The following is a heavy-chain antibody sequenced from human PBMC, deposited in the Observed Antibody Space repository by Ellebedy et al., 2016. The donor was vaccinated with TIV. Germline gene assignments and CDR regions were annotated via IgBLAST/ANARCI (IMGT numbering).Heavy chain of an antibody. CDR2: ISSGADGGDT. J-gene: IGHJ4*02. CDR1: GFIVSSNY. Sequence: PGGSLRLSCEASGFIVSSNYLNWVPQAPGKGLALASVISSGADGGDTYYADSVKGRFTISRDNSKNTLYLQMSNLRAEDTAVYYCVRDAADNGGKIDYWGQGALVTVSS. V-gene: IGHV3-53*01. CDR3: VRDAADNGGKIDY. D-gene: IGHD4-23*01.